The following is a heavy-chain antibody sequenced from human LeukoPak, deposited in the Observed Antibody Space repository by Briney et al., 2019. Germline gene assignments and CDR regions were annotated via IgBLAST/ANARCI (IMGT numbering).Heavy chain of an antibody. D-gene: IGHD1-1*01. Sequence: ASVKVSCKASGYTFTGYYMHWVRQAPGQGLEWMGWINPNSGGTNYAQKFQGRVTMTRDTSISTAYMELSRLRSDDTAVYYCAREVDWNDGFDYWGQGTLVTVSS. V-gene: IGHV1-2*02. CDR3: AREVDWNDGFDY. CDR1: GYTFTGYY. CDR2: INPNSGGT. J-gene: IGHJ4*02.